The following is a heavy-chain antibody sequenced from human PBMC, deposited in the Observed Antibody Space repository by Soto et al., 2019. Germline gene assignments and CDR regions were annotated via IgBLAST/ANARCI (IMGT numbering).Heavy chain of an antibody. V-gene: IGHV4-39*01. Sequence: PSETLSLTCTVSGGSISSGAYYWSWIRQPPGKGLEWIGSINYSGSTYYSPSLKSRVTISADTSKDQFSLKLSSVTAADTAVYYCARPVNYYYYYMDVWGKGTMVTVSS. CDR2: INYSGST. CDR1: GGSISSGAYY. J-gene: IGHJ6*03. CDR3: ARPVNYYYYYMDV.